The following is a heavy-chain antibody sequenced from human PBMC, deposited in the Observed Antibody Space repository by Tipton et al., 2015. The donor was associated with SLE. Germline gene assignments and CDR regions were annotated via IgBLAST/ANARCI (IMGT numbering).Heavy chain of an antibody. V-gene: IGHV3-49*04. CDR2: IRSKAYGGTT. CDR3: TRGASGYGDSSAFGY. Sequence: SLRLSCTASGFTFGDYAMSWVRQAPGKGLEWVGFIRSKAYGGTTEYAASVKGRFTISRDDSKSIAYLQMNSLKTEDTAVYYCTRGASGYGDSSAFGYWGQGTLVTVSS. CDR1: GFTFGDYA. J-gene: IGHJ4*02. D-gene: IGHD4-17*01.